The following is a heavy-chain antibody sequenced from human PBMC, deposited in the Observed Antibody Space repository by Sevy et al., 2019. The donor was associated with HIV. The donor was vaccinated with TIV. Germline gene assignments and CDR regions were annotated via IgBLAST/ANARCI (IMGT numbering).Heavy chain of an antibody. CDR2: INSDGSST. CDR1: GFTFSSYW. D-gene: IGHD3-10*01. V-gene: IGHV3-74*01. Sequence: GGSLRLSCAASGFTFSSYWMHWVRQAPGKGLVWVSRINSDGSSTSYEDSVKGRFTISRDNAKNTLYLQMNSLRAEDTAVYYCAREGLLWFGELLYYYYYYGMDVWGQGTTVTVSS. CDR3: AREGLLWFGELLYYYYYYGMDV. J-gene: IGHJ6*02.